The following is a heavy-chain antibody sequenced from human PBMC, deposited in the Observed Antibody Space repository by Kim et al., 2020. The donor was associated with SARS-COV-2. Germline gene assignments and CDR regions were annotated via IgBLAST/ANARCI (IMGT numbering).Heavy chain of an antibody. CDR3: ARVGVAGKPFLFY. D-gene: IGHD6-19*01. Sequence: CADSVEGRFTTSRTNAKNSLYMQMNSLRAEDTSVYYCARVGVAGKPFLFYWGQGTLVTVSS. V-gene: IGHV3-11*05. J-gene: IGHJ4*02.